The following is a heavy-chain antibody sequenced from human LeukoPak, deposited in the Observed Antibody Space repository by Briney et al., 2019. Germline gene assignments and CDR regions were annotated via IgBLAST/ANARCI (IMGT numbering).Heavy chain of an antibody. CDR2: IRYDGSNK. D-gene: IGHD6-19*01. CDR1: GFTFSSYG. J-gene: IGHJ4*02. V-gene: IGHV3-30*02. Sequence: GGSLRLSCAASGFTFSSYGMHWVRQAPGKGLEWVAFIRYDGSNKYYADSVKGQFTISRDNSKNTLYLQMNSLRAEDTAVYYCAKGPATVYSSGFDYWGQGTLVTVSS. CDR3: AKGPATVYSSGFDY.